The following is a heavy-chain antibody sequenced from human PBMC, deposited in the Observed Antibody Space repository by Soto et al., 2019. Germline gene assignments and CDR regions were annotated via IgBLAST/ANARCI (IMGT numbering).Heavy chain of an antibody. D-gene: IGHD2-2*03. CDR1: GGYISSGGYY. CDR3: ASGYGSIDH. J-gene: IGHJ4*02. V-gene: IGHV4-31*03. CDR2: MYHSGST. Sequence: SETLSLTCTVSGGYISSGGYYWSWIRQHPGKGQEWIGYMYHSGSTYYNPSLKSRVTISVDTSKNEFSLKVSSVTAADTALYYCASGYGSIDHWGQGTLVTVSS.